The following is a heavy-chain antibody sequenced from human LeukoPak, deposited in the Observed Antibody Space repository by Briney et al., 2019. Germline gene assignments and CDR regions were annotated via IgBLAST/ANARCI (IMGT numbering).Heavy chain of an antibody. J-gene: IGHJ4*02. CDR1: GYSFTRYW. CDR3: ARPRTLVRGVIEYYFDY. Sequence: GESLKISCKGSGYSFTRYWITWVRQMPGKGLEWVGIIYPGDSDTRYSPSFQGQVTISADRSISTAYLQWSSLQASDTAIYYCARPRTLVRGVIEYYFDYWGQGTLVTVSS. V-gene: IGHV5-51*01. CDR2: IYPGDSDT. D-gene: IGHD3-10*01.